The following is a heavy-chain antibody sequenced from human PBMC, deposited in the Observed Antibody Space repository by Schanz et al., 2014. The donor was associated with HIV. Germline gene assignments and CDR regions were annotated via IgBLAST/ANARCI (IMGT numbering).Heavy chain of an antibody. D-gene: IGHD3-22*01. CDR3: ARGARWYDTSGYQGRAFDI. J-gene: IGHJ3*02. V-gene: IGHV4-34*01. Sequence: WTWIRQFPGMGLEWIGKIRHTGGTNYNPSLKSRVTMSVDTSKNQFSLKVSSVTAADTAVYFCARGARWYDTSGYQGRAFDIWGRGTMVTVSS. CDR2: IRHTGGT.